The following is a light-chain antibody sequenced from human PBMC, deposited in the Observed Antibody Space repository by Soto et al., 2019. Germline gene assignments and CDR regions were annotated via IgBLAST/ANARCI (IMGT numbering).Light chain of an antibody. J-gene: IGLJ3*02. CDR3: CSYAGTYTWV. CDR2: DVS. V-gene: IGLV2-11*01. Sequence: QSALTQPRSVSGSPGQSVTISCTGSSSDVGGYNYVSWYQQHPGKAPKLMIFDVSQRPSGVPGRISGSKSGNTASLTISGLQADDEADYYCCSYAGTYTWVFGGGTKLTVL. CDR1: SSDVGGYNY.